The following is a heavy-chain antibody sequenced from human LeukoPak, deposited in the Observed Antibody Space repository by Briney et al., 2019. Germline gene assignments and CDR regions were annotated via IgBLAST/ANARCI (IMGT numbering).Heavy chain of an antibody. D-gene: IGHD6-19*01. CDR1: GFTFSTFA. CDR3: ATTLGSGWKFDY. Sequence: GGSLRLSCAASGFTFSTFAMIWVRQPPGKGLEWVSGINWNGDTIGYADSVKGRFTISRDNSKNTLYLQMNSLRVEDTAVYYCATTLGSGWKFDYWGQGTLVTVSS. J-gene: IGHJ4*02. V-gene: IGHV3-20*04. CDR2: INWNGDTI.